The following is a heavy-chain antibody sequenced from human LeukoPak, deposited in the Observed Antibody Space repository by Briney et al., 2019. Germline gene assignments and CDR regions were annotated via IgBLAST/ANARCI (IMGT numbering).Heavy chain of an antibody. Sequence: PGGSLRLSCAASGVTFSNYWMHWVRQSPGKGLVWVSRSNSNGSSTSYADSVKGRFTISRANAKNTLHLQMTSLRAEDTAPYSCAKGRATICDNWDQGTPVPLSS. J-gene: IGHJ4*02. V-gene: IGHV3-74*01. CDR1: GVTFSNYW. CDR2: SNSNGSST. CDR3: AKGRATICDN. D-gene: IGHD5-12*01.